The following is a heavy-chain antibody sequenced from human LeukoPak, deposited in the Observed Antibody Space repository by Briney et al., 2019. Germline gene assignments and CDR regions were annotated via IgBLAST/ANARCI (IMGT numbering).Heavy chain of an antibody. CDR1: GFSFNDHS. J-gene: IGHJ5*02. CDR3: ARLLGATEQYNWFDP. D-gene: IGHD1-26*01. CDR2: IYSGGST. Sequence: PGGSLRLSCAASGFSFNDHSMNWVRQAPGKGLEWVSVIYSGGSTYYADSAKGRFTISRDNSKNTLYLQMNSLRAEDTAVYYCARLLGATEQYNWFDPWGQGTLVTVSS. V-gene: IGHV3-53*01.